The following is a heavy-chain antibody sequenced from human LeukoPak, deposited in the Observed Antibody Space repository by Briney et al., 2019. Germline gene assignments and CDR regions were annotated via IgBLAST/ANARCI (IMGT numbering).Heavy chain of an antibody. CDR3: ARGSGIVVVPDYYYYMDV. D-gene: IGHD2-2*01. J-gene: IGHJ6*03. CDR1: GGTFSSYA. Sequence: ASVKVSCKASGGTFSSYAISWVRQAPGQGLERMGGIIPIFGTANYAQKFQGRVTITTDESTSTAYMELSSLRSEDTAVYYCARGSGIVVVPDYYYYMDVWGKGTTVTVSS. CDR2: IIPIFGTA. V-gene: IGHV1-69*05.